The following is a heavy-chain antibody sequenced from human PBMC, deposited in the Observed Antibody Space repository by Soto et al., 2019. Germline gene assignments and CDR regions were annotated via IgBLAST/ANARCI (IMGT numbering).Heavy chain of an antibody. Sequence: ASVTVSCKASGCTFTSYGISWVRQAPGQGLEWMGWISAYNGNTNYAQKLQGRVTMTTDTSTSTAYMELRSLRSDDTAVYYCARVPDNNNWFDPWGQGTLVTVSS. D-gene: IGHD1-1*01. CDR1: GCTFTSYG. J-gene: IGHJ5*02. CDR3: ARVPDNNNWFDP. V-gene: IGHV1-18*01. CDR2: ISAYNGNT.